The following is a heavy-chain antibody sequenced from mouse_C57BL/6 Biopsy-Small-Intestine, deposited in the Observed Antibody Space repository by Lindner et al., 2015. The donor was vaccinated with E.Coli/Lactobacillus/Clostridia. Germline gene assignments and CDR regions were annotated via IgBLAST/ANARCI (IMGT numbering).Heavy chain of an antibody. J-gene: IGHJ1*01. Sequence: SVKVSCKATGYTFTSYDINWVRQATGQGLEWMAWMNPNTGNIGYAQKFQGRVNMARNTSISTAYMELSGLRSEDTAVYYCARSTHYYDSSGYPNDDYYGMDVWGQGTTVTASS. V-gene: IGHV1S14*01. CDR1: GYTFTSYD. CDR3: ARSTHYYDSSGYPNDDYYGMDV. CDR2: MNPNTGNI. D-gene: IGHD1-1*01.